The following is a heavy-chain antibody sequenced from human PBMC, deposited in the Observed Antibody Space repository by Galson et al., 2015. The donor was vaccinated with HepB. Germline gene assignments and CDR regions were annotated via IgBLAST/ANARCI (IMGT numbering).Heavy chain of an antibody. CDR3: ARGTAMVTPFDY. CDR2: FDPEDGET. V-gene: IGHV1-24*01. Sequence: SVKVSCKVSGYTLTELSMHWVRQAPGKGLEWMGGFDPEDGETIYAQKFQGRVTMTEDTSTDTAYMELSSLSSVTAADTAVYYCARGTAMVTPFDYWGQGTLVTVSS. CDR1: GYTLTELS. J-gene: IGHJ4*02. D-gene: IGHD5-18*01.